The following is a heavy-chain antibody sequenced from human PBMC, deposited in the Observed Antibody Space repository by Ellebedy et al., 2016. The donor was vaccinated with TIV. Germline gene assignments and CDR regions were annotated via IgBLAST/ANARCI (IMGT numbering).Heavy chain of an antibody. CDR3: AREGDYYGSGSWNDY. CDR2: ISSSAGVI. CDR1: TFSFSTYD. D-gene: IGHD3-10*01. V-gene: IGHV3-48*03. J-gene: IGHJ4*02. Sequence: GESLKISCAASTFSFSTYDMNWFRQAPGKRLEWLSFISSSAGVIKYADSVRGRFTISRDNAKNSLYLQMNSLRAEDTAVYYCAREGDYYGSGSWNDYWGQGTLVTVSS.